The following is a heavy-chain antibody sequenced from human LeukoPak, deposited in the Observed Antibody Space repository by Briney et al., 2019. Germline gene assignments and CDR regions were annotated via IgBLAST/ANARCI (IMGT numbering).Heavy chain of an antibody. J-gene: IGHJ4*02. CDR1: GYTFTGYY. V-gene: IGHV1-18*04. CDR2: ISAYNGNT. D-gene: IGHD3-22*01. CDR3: ARVSSGYYYESDY. Sequence: ASVKVSCKASGYTFTGYYIHWVRQAPGQGLEWMGWISAYNGNTNYAQKLQGRVTMTTDTSTSTAYMELRSLRSDDTAVYYCARVSSGYYYESDYWGQGTLVTVSS.